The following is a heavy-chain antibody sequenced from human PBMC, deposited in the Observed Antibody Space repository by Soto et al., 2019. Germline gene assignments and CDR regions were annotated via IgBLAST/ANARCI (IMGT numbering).Heavy chain of an antibody. V-gene: IGHV4-39*01. Sequence: ETLSLTCTVSGGSISSSSYYWGWIRQPPGKGLEWIGSIYYSGSTYYNPSLKSRVTISVDTSKNQFSLKLSSVTAADTAVYYCARLSIAVAGTFDYWGQGTLVTVSS. CDR1: GGSISSSSYY. CDR3: ARLSIAVAGTFDY. J-gene: IGHJ4*02. CDR2: IYYSGST. D-gene: IGHD6-19*01.